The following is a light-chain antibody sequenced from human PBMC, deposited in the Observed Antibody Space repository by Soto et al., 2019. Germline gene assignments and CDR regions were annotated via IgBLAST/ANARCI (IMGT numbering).Light chain of an antibody. CDR3: QQYESLPLT. J-gene: IGKJ5*01. CDR1: QTISSW. CDR2: DAS. V-gene: IGKV1-33*01. Sequence: DIQMTQSPSTLSGSVGDRVTITCRASQTISSWLAWYQQKPGKAPKLLIYDASDLETGVPSRFSGSGSGTGFTFTISSLQPEDFATYYCQQYESLPLTFGQGTRREIK.